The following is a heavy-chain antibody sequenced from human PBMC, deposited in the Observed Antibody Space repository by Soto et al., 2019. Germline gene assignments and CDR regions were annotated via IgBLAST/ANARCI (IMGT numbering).Heavy chain of an antibody. CDR1: GGTLSSYA. CDR2: IIPIFGTA. D-gene: IGHD6-13*01. V-gene: IGHV1-69*06. Sequence: QVQLVQSGAEVKKPGSSVKVSCKASGGTLSSYAISWVRQAPGQGLEWMGGIIPIFGTANYAQKFQGRVTITADKATRTACMELSSLRSEDTAVYYCARNIAAAAGTPFDYWGQGTLVTVSS. CDR3: ARNIAAAAGTPFDY. J-gene: IGHJ4*02.